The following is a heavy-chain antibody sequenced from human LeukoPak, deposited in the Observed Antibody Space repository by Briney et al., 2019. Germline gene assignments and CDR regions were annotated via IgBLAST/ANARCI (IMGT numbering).Heavy chain of an antibody. CDR3: ARVPYYYGSGSYYNLKYWFDP. V-gene: IGHV4-31*03. Sequence: PSQTLSLTCTVSGGSISSGGYYWSWIRQHPGKGLEWIGYIYYSGSTYYNPSLKSRVTISVDTSKNQFSLKLSSVTAADTAVYYCARVPYYYGSGSYYNLKYWFDPWGQGTLVTVSS. CDR2: IYYSGST. J-gene: IGHJ5*02. CDR1: GGSISSGGYY. D-gene: IGHD3-10*01.